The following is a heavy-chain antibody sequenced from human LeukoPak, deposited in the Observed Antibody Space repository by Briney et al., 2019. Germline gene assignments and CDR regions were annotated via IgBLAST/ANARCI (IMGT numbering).Heavy chain of an antibody. CDR1: GFTFSSYA. CDR3: AKDRGHCINGVCHNYYYMDV. Sequence: GGSLRLSCAASGFTFSSYAMSWVRQAPGKGLEWVSTVSGSGGRTDYADSMKGRFTISRDNPKNTLYLKMNSLRAEDTAVYYCAKDRGHCINGVCHNYYYMDVWGKGTTVTVSS. J-gene: IGHJ6*03. CDR2: VSGSGGRT. D-gene: IGHD2-8*01. V-gene: IGHV3-23*01.